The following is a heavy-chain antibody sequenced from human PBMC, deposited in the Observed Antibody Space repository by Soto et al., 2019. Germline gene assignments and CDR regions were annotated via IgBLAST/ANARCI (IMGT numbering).Heavy chain of an antibody. D-gene: IGHD3-3*01. J-gene: IGHJ5*02. CDR2: IYYSGST. CDR1: GGSISSYY. V-gene: IGHV4-59*01. CDR3: ARGVYDFWSGYPNWFDP. Sequence: QVQLQESGPGLVKPSETLSLTCTVSGGSISSYYWSWIRQPPGKGLEWIGYIYYSGSTNYIPSRKSRVTISVDTSKNQFSLKLSSVTDADTAVYYCARGVYDFWSGYPNWFDPWGQGTLVTVSS.